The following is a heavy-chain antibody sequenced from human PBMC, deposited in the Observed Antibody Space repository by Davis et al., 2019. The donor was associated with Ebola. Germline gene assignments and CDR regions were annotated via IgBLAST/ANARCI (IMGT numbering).Heavy chain of an antibody. CDR2: IIPVLDIA. D-gene: IGHD6-19*01. J-gene: IGHJ4*02. Sequence: SVKVSCKASGGTFSSYTISWVRQAPGQGLEWMGRIIPVLDIANYAQKFQGRVTITADKSTSTAYMELSSLRSEDTAVYYCAAAPKSVAAYDYWGQGTLVTVSS. CDR3: AAAPKSVAAYDY. V-gene: IGHV1-69*02. CDR1: GGTFSSYT.